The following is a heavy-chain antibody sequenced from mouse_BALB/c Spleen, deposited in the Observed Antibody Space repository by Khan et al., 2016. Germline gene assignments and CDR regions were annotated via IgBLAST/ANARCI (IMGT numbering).Heavy chain of an antibody. CDR1: GFDFSRYW. Sequence: EVQLVASGGGLVHPGGSLKLSCAASGFDFSRYWMSWVRQAPGKGLEWIGEINPDSYTINYTPSLKDKFIISRDNAKNTLYLQMSKVRSEDTALYYCARAGYYGYLAYWGQGTLVTVSA. CDR3: ARAGYYGYLAY. CDR2: INPDSYTI. J-gene: IGHJ3*01. D-gene: IGHD1-1*01. V-gene: IGHV4-1*02.